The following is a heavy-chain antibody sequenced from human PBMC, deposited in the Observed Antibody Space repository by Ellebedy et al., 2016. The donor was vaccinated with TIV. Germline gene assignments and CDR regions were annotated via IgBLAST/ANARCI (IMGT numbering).Heavy chain of an antibody. Sequence: GESLKISCKVSEYGSSTYWIAWVRQMPGKGPEWMGVTDVGGSDTRYIPSFQGQVTISADKSITTAYLQWSGLKASDTAIYFCARAGYSGYGSDYWGQGTLVTVSS. V-gene: IGHV5-51*01. CDR3: ARAGYSGYGSDY. J-gene: IGHJ4*02. CDR1: EYGSSTYW. D-gene: IGHD5-12*01. CDR2: TDVGGSDT.